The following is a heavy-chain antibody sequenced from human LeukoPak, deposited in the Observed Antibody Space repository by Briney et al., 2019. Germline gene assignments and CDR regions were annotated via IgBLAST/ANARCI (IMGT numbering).Heavy chain of an antibody. CDR2: ISSNGGST. J-gene: IGHJ4*02. Sequence: GGSLRLSCAASGFTFGSYMMTWVRQAPGRGLECLSTISSNGGSTYYADSVKGRFTISRDNSKNTLYLQMSSLRAEDTAVYYCARYCSGASCYSGVDYWGQGTLVPVSS. CDR1: GFTFGSYM. V-gene: IGHV3-23*01. D-gene: IGHD2-15*01. CDR3: ARYCSGASCYSGVDY.